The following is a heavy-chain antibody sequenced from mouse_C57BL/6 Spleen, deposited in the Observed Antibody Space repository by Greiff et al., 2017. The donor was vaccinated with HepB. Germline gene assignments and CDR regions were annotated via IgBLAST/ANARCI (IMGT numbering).Heavy chain of an antibody. V-gene: IGHV5-6*02. Sequence: EVKLQESGGDLVKPGGSLKLSCAASGFTFSSYGMSWVRQTPDKRLEWVATISSGGSYTYYPDSVKGRFTISRDNAKNTLYLQMSSLKSEDTAMYYCARRESNYYFDYWGQGTTLTVSS. CDR1: GFTFSSYG. CDR3: ARRESNYYFDY. CDR2: ISSGGSYT. J-gene: IGHJ2*01. D-gene: IGHD2-5*01.